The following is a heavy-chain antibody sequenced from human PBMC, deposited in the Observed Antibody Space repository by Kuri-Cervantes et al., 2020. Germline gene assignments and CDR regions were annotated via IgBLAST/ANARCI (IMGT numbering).Heavy chain of an antibody. V-gene: IGHV4-61*01. CDR1: GGSVSSGSYY. CDR3: ARGYSYGWRWFDP. Sequence: SETLSLTCTVSGGSVSSGSYYWSWIRQPPGKGLEWIGYICYSGSTNYNPSLKSRLTMSLDTSKNQFSLKLTSVTAADTAVYYCARGYSYGWRWFDPWGQGTLVTVSS. D-gene: IGHD5-18*01. J-gene: IGHJ5*02. CDR2: ICYSGST.